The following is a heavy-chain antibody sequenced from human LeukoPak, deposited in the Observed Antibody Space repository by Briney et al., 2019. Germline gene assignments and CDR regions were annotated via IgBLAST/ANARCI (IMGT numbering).Heavy chain of an antibody. V-gene: IGHV1-18*01. CDR2: ISAYNGNT. Sequence: ASVNVSCKASGYTFTSYGISWVRQAPGQGLEWMGWISAYNGNTNYAQKLQGRVTMTTDTSTSTAYMELRSLRSDDTAVYYCARRDYDILTRGNWFDPWGQGTLVTVSS. J-gene: IGHJ5*02. CDR1: GYTFTSYG. CDR3: ARRDYDILTRGNWFDP. D-gene: IGHD3-9*01.